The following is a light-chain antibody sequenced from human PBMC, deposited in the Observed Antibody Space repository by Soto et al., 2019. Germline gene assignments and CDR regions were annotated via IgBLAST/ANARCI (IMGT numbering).Light chain of an antibody. J-gene: IGLJ3*02. CDR2: EVS. Sequence: QSAVTQPASVSGSPGQSITISCTGTSSDVGGYNYVSWYQQHPAKAPKLMIYEVSNRPSGVSHRFSGSKSGNTASLTISGLQAEDEADYYCFSYTTSSTLVFGGGTKLTVL. V-gene: IGLV2-14*01. CDR1: SSDVGGYNY. CDR3: FSYTTSSTLV.